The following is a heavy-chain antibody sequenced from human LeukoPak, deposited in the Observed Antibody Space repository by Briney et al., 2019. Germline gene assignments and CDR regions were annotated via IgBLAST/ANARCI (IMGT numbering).Heavy chain of an antibody. CDR1: GGTFSSYA. CDR3: ARVRFPYCSGGSCYLDAFDI. D-gene: IGHD2-15*01. J-gene: IGHJ3*02. V-gene: IGHV1-69*01. Sequence: SVKVSCKASGGTFSSYAISWVRQAPGQGLEWMGGIIPIFGTVNYAQKFQGRVTITADESTSTAYMELSSLRSEDTAVYYCARVRFPYCSGGSCYLDAFDIWGQGTMVTVSS. CDR2: IIPIFGTV.